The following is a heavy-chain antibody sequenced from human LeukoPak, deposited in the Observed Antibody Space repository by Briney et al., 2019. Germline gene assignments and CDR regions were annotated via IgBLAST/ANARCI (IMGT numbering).Heavy chain of an antibody. D-gene: IGHD2-2*01. CDR1: GDSVSSNSAA. Sequence: SQTLSLTCAISGDSVSSNSAAWNWIRQSPSRGLEWLGRTYFRSQWYQDYAVSVKGRITIDSDTSKNQFSLHLSSVTPGDTAVYYCSSGWALSSWGRGTLVTVSS. J-gene: IGHJ5*02. CDR2: TYFRSQWYQ. V-gene: IGHV6-1*01. CDR3: SSGWALSS.